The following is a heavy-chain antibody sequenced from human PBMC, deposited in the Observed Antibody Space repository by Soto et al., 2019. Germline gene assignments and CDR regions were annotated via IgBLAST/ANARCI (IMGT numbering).Heavy chain of an antibody. D-gene: IGHD6-19*01. CDR1: GFTFSSYA. CDR3: ARDHALLAVAGSLAY. V-gene: IGHV3-30-3*01. CDR2: ISYDGSNK. J-gene: IGHJ4*02. Sequence: SGGSLRLSCAASGFTFSSYAMHWVRQAPGKGLEWVAVISYDGSNKYYADSVKGRFTISRDNSKNTLYLQMNSLRAEDTAVYYCARDHALLAVAGSLAYWGQGTLVTVSS.